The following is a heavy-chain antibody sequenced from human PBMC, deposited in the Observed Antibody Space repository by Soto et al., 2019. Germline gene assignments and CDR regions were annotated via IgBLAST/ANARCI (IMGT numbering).Heavy chain of an antibody. CDR3: ARGITGTSGYWFDP. Sequence: SETLSLTCTGSGGSISSGDYYWSWIRQPPGKGLEWIGYIYYSGSTYYNPSLKSRVTISVDTSKNQFSLKLSSVTAADTAVYYCARGITGTSGYWFDPWGQGTLVTVSS. D-gene: IGHD1-7*01. J-gene: IGHJ5*02. CDR1: GGSISSGDYY. CDR2: IYYSGST. V-gene: IGHV4-30-4*01.